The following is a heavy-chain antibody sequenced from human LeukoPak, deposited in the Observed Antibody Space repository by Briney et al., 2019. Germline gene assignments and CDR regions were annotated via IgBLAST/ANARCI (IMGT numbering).Heavy chain of an antibody. V-gene: IGHV1-24*01. CDR1: GYTFTSYG. CDR3: ATDGKLFIVGATRRYYYYGMDV. CDR2: FDPEDGET. D-gene: IGHD1-26*01. J-gene: IGHJ6*02. Sequence: ASVKVSCKASGYTFTSYGISWVRQAPGKGLEWMGGFDPEDGETIYAQKFQGRVTMTEDTSTDTAYMELSSLRSEDTAVYYCATDGKLFIVGATRRYYYYGMDVWGQGTTVTVSS.